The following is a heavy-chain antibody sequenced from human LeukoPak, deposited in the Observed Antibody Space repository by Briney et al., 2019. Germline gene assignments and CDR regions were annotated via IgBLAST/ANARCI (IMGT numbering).Heavy chain of an antibody. J-gene: IGHJ3*02. CDR1: GFTFNSYA. V-gene: IGHV3-33*01. Sequence: PGGSLRLSCAASGFTFNSYAMHWVRQAPGKGLEWVALIWYDGNNKYYADSVKGRSTISRDNSKNTLYLQVGNLRPEDTAVYYCARGHADFDIWGQGTMVSVSS. D-gene: IGHD2-8*01. CDR2: IWYDGNNK. CDR3: ARGHADFDI.